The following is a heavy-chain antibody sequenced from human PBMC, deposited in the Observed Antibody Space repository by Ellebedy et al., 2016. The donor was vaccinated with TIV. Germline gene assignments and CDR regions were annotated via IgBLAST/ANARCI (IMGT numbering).Heavy chain of an antibody. CDR3: AKASVYDFWSGRKGLHWFDP. V-gene: IGHV4-39*01. Sequence: MPSETLSLTCTVSGDSISTSSNYWAWIRQPPGKGLEWIGTIYYSGSTYYNPSLRSRVSISVDTTKNQFSLKLRSVTAADTAVFYCAKASVYDFWSGRKGLHWFDPWGQGTLVTVSS. J-gene: IGHJ5*02. D-gene: IGHD3/OR15-3a*01. CDR1: GDSISTSSNY. CDR2: IYYSGST.